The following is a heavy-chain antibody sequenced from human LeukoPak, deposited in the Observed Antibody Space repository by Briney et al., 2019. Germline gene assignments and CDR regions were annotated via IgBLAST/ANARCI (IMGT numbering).Heavy chain of an antibody. V-gene: IGHV1-8*03. J-gene: IGHJ3*02. CDR3: AGTLSSSWANDAFDI. CDR2: MNPNSGNT. Sequence: ASVKVSCKASGYTFTSYDINWVRQATGQGLEWMGWMNPNSGNTGYAQKFQGRVTITRNTSISTAYMELSSLRSEDTAVYYCAGTLSSSWANDAFDIWGQGTMVTVSS. CDR1: GYTFTSYD. D-gene: IGHD6-13*01.